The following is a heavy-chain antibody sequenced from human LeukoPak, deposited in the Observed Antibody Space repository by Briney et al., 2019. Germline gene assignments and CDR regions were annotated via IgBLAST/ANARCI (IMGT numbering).Heavy chain of an antibody. J-gene: IGHJ6*02. CDR3: SKSYSSGWYFGNGMDV. D-gene: IGHD6-19*01. CDR1: GFTFSDYY. CDR2: ISGGSRTI. V-gene: IGHV3-11*01. Sequence: GGSLRLSCAASGFTFSDYYMTWIRQAPGKGLEWVSSISGGSRTINYADSVKGRFTISRDNSKNTLYLQMNSLRAEDTAVYYCSKSYSSGWYFGNGMDVWGQGTTVIVSS.